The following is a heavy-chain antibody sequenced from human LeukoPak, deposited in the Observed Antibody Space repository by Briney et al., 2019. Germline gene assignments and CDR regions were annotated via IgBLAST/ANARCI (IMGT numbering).Heavy chain of an antibody. D-gene: IGHD6-13*01. CDR2: ISYDGSNK. J-gene: IGHJ4*02. Sequence: PGGSLRLSCAASGFTFSSYPMHWVRQAPGKGLEWVAVISYDGSNKYYADSVKGRFTISRDNSKNTLHLQMNSLRAEDTAVYYCARGGYLSSSWYWDYWGQGTLVTVSS. CDR1: GFTFSSYP. CDR3: ARGGYLSSSWYWDY. V-gene: IGHV3-30*04.